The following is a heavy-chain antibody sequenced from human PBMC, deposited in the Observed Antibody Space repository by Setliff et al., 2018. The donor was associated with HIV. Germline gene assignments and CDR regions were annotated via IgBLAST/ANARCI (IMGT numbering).Heavy chain of an antibody. Sequence: PGGSLRLSCAASGFTVSRFYMSWVRQAPGKGLEWVSAISGSGRGTYYADSVKGRFTISRDNAKNSLYLQMNSLRAEDTAVYYCARSRAAGFDYWGQGTLVTVSS. CDR2: ISGSGRGT. J-gene: IGHJ4*02. D-gene: IGHD6-13*01. CDR1: GFTVSRFY. CDR3: ARSRAAGFDY. V-gene: IGHV3-11*04.